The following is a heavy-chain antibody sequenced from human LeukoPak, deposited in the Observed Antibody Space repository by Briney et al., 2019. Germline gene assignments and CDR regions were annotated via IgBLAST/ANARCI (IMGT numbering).Heavy chain of an antibody. D-gene: IGHD1-26*01. CDR2: ISWDGGST. V-gene: IGHV3-43*01. Sequence: GGSLRLSCAASGFTFDDYTMHWVRQAPGKGLEWVSLISWDGGSTYYADSVKGRFTISRDNSKNSLYLQMNSLRTEDTALYYCSRGGATLGAFDIWGQGTMVTVSS. J-gene: IGHJ3*02. CDR3: SRGGATLGAFDI. CDR1: GFTFDDYT.